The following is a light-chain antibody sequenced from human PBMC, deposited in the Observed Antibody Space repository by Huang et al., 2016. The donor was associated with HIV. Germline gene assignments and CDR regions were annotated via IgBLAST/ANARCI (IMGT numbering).Light chain of an antibody. CDR3: QQYYSALSFT. V-gene: IGKV4-1*01. CDR1: QSLLYTSKNKNH. Sequence: DIVMTQSPESLAVSLGERATINCKSNQSLLYTSKNKNHLAWYQQKAGQPPQRLIYWATFRESGVPDRFRGSGSGTDFTLTISSLQAEDVAVYYCQQYYSALSFTFGGGTKVEIK. CDR2: WAT. J-gene: IGKJ4*01.